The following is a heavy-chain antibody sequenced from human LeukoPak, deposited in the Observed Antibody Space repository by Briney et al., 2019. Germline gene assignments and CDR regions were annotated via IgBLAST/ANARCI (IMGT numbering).Heavy chain of an antibody. CDR1: GGSISSSNYY. CDR3: ARGYYYMDV. J-gene: IGHJ6*03. CDR2: ISYSGST. V-gene: IGHV4-39*07. Sequence: SETLSLTCTVSGGSISSSNYYWGWIRQPPGTGLEWIGSISYSGSTYYNPSLKSRVTISVDTSKNQFSLKLSSVTAADTAVYYCARGYYYMDVWGKGTTVTVSS.